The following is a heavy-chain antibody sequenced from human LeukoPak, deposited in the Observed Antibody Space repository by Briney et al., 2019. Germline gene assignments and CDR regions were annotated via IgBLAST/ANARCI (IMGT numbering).Heavy chain of an antibody. CDR3: ARQYYDTSGYYPWYFDY. CDR1: GGSFSSTTYY. V-gene: IGHV4-39*01. Sequence: PSETLSLTCTVSGGSFSSTTYYWGWIRQPPGKGLEWIGSMYYSGSTYYNQSLKSRVIISVDTSTNQFSLKLTSVTAADTAVYYCARQYYDTSGYYPWYFDYWGQGTLVSVPS. CDR2: MYYSGST. D-gene: IGHD3-22*01. J-gene: IGHJ4*02.